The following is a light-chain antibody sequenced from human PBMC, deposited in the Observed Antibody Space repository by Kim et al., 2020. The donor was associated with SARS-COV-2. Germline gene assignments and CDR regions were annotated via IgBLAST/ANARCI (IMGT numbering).Light chain of an antibody. CDR1: SEYSTYA. J-gene: IGLJ2*01. CDR2: LNSDGSH. CDR3: QTWGTGIPVA. V-gene: IGLV4-69*01. Sequence: SVRLTCTLSSEYSTYAIAWHQQQPEKGPRFLVRLNSDGSHTKGDGIPDCFSGSGSGAERYLTISSLQSEDEADYYCQTWGTGIPVAFGGGTQLTVL.